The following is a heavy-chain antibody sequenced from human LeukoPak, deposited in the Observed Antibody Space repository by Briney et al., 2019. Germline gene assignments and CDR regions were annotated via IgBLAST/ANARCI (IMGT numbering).Heavy chain of an antibody. CDR3: ASPIVAGTPYFYY. D-gene: IGHD6-19*01. CDR2: ISYVGSIK. J-gene: IGHJ4*02. V-gene: IGHV3-30*04. Sequence: RSLRHSCAASGFTLSGYAMHWVRQTPRKGLWRVAVISYVGSIKYYADSAKGRFTIPRDNSKNTLYLQMNSLRAEDTAVYYCASPIVAGTPYFYYWGQGTLVTVSS. CDR1: GFTLSGYA.